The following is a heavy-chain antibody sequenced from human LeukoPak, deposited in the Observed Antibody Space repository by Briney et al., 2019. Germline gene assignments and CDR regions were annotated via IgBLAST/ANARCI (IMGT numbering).Heavy chain of an antibody. J-gene: IGHJ3*02. D-gene: IGHD3-22*01. CDR2: IKQDGSEE. CDR3: ARGGYYDSSGYYYVPTGAFDI. Sequence: GGSLRLSCAASGFTFSSYWMSWVRQAPGKGLEWVANIKQDGSEEVYVDSVKGRFTISRDNAKNSLFLQMNTLRAEDTAVYYCARGGYYDSSGYYYVPTGAFDIWGQGTMVTVSS. V-gene: IGHV3-7*05. CDR1: GFTFSSYW.